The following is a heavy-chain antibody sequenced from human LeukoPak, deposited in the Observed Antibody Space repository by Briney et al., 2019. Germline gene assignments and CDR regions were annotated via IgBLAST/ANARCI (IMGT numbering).Heavy chain of an antibody. D-gene: IGHD2-21*01. CDR3: ARALGGDYDY. CDR1: GFTFSSYA. J-gene: IGHJ4*02. V-gene: IGHV3-23*01. CDR2: ISGSGGST. Sequence: GGSLRLSCAASGFTFSSYAMSWVRQAPGKGLEWVSAISGSGGSTYYADSVKGRFTISRDNAKNSLYLQMNSLRAEDTALYYCARALGGDYDYWGQGTLVTVSS.